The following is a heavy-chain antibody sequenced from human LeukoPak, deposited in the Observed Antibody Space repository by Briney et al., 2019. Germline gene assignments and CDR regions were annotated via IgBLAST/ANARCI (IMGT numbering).Heavy chain of an antibody. J-gene: IGHJ4*02. V-gene: IGHV1-24*01. CDR2: FDPEDGET. CDR3: ATDLAVVAATPFDY. D-gene: IGHD2-15*01. CDR1: GYTLTELS. Sequence: ASVKVSCKVSGYTLTELSMHWVRQAPGKGLEWMGGFDPEDGETIYAQKFRGRVTMTEDTSTDTAYMELSSLRSEDTAVYYCATDLAVVAATPFDYWGQGTLVTVSS.